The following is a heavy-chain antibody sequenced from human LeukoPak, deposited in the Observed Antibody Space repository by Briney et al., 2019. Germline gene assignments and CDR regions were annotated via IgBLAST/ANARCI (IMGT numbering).Heavy chain of an antibody. CDR3: ARDLSVSYHTPFGY. CDR2: ISSTTSYI. CDR1: GFTFSSYS. V-gene: IGHV3-21*01. J-gene: IGHJ4*02. Sequence: GGSLRLSCAASGFTFSSYSMNWVSQAPGKGLEWVSSISSTTSYIYYADSVKGRFTSSRDNAKNSLYLQMNNLRAEDTAVYYCARDLSVSYHTPFGYWGQGTLVTVSS. D-gene: IGHD1-26*01.